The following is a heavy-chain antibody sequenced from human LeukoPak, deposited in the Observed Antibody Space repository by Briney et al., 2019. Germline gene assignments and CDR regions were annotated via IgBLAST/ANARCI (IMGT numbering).Heavy chain of an antibody. D-gene: IGHD3-22*01. Sequence: GGSLRLSCAASGFTFSSYAMSWVRQAPGKGLEWVSAISGSGGSTYYADSVKGRFTISRDNSKNTLYLQMNSLRAEDTAVYYCAKDLVITMIVVVISPFDYWGQGPLVTVSS. J-gene: IGHJ4*02. CDR2: ISGSGGST. V-gene: IGHV3-23*01. CDR1: GFTFSSYA. CDR3: AKDLVITMIVVVISPFDY.